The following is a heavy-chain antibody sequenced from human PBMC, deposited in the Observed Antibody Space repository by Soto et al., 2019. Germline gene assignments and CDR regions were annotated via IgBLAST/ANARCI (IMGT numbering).Heavy chain of an antibody. CDR2: ISGSGGST. V-gene: IGHV3-23*01. CDR3: AKSPPYSGSPAYYFDY. Sequence: GGSLRLSCAASGFTFSSYAMSWVRQAPGKGLEWVSAISGSGGSTYYADSVKGRFTISRANSKNTLYLQMNSLRAEDTAVYYCAKSPPYSGSPAYYFDYWGQGTLVTVSS. CDR1: GFTFSSYA. J-gene: IGHJ4*02. D-gene: IGHD1-26*01.